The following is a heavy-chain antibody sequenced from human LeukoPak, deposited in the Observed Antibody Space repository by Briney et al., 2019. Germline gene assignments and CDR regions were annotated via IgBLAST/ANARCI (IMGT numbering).Heavy chain of an antibody. CDR1: GYTFTSYY. CDR2: INPSGGST. D-gene: IGHD3-22*01. J-gene: IGHJ4*02. Sequence: APVKVSCKASGYTFTSYYMHWVRQAPGQGLEWMGIINPSGGSTSYAQKFQGRVTMTRDTSTSTVYMELSSLRSEDTAVYYCARAGNTKYDSSGYSDYWGQGTLVTVSS. CDR3: ARAGNTKYDSSGYSDY. V-gene: IGHV1-46*01.